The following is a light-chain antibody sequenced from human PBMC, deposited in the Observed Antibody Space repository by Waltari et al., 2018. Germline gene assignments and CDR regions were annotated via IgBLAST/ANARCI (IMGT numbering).Light chain of an antibody. Sequence: DIQLTQSPSSLSAAVGDRVTITCQASQDISNYINWYQQRPGKAPKLLIYDVSDLERGVPSRFSGSGSGTACTFTISSLQPEDVATYFCQQYHNLPLTFGGGTKVDIK. CDR3: QQYHNLPLT. V-gene: IGKV1-33*01. J-gene: IGKJ4*01. CDR1: QDISNY. CDR2: DVS.